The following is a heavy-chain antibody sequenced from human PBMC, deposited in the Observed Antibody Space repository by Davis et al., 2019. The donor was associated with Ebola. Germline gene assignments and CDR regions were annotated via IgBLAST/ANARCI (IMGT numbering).Heavy chain of an antibody. D-gene: IGHD1-26*01. CDR2: ISYDGSNK. Sequence: PGGSLRLSCAASGFTFSSYGMHWVRRAPGKGLEWVAVISYDGSNKYYADSVKGRFTISRDNSKNTLYLQMNSLRAEDTAVYYCTGRATLDYWGQGTLVTVSS. V-gene: IGHV3-30*03. J-gene: IGHJ4*02. CDR3: TGRATLDY. CDR1: GFTFSSYG.